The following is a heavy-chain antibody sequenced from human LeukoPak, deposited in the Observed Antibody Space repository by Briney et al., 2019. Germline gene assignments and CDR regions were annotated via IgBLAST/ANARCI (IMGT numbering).Heavy chain of an antibody. CDR2: IYYSGST. V-gene: IGHV4-59*01. D-gene: IGHD3-10*01. CDR3: ARTYYYGSYYMDV. CDR1: GGSISSYY. Sequence: SETLSLTCTVSGGSISSYYWSWIRQPPGKGLEWIGHIYYSGSTNYNPSLKSRVTISVDTSKNKFSLKLSSVTAADTAVYYCARTYYYGSYYMDVWGKGTTVTISS. J-gene: IGHJ6*03.